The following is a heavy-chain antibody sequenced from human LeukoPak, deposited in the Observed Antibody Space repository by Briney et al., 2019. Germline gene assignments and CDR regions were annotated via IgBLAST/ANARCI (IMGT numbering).Heavy chain of an antibody. CDR1: GGSISSNY. V-gene: IGHV4-4*09. D-gene: IGHD1-26*01. CDR3: ARYGFRSGSYYFDY. J-gene: IGHJ4*02. Sequence: PSETLSLICTVSGGSISSNYWSWIRQPPGKGLEWIGYIYTSGSTNYNPSLKSRVTISVDTSKNQFSLKLSSVTAADTAVYYCARYGFRSGSYYFDYWGQGTLVTVSS. CDR2: IYTSGST.